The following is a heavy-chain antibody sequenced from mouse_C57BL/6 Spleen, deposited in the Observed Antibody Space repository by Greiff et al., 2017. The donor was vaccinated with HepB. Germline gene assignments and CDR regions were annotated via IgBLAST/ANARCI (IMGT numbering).Heavy chain of an antibody. Sequence: QVQLQQPGAELVKPGASVKMSCKASGYTFTSYWITWVKQRPGQGLEWIGDIYPGSGSTNYNEKFKSKATLTVDTSSSTAYMQLSSLTSEDSAVYYCARSSYDYDDLYAMDYWGQGTSVTVSS. J-gene: IGHJ4*01. CDR1: GYTFTSYW. CDR3: ARSSYDYDDLYAMDY. V-gene: IGHV1-55*01. D-gene: IGHD2-4*01. CDR2: IYPGSGST.